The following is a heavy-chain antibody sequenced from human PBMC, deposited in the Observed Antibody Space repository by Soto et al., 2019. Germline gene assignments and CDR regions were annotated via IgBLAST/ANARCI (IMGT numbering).Heavy chain of an antibody. V-gene: IGHV1-18*01. CDR1: GYTFTSCG. D-gene: IGHD3-22*01. J-gene: IGHJ4*02. CDR2: ISTYNGNT. CDR3: ARYDSSGYLGAY. Sequence: QVQLVQSGAEVKKPGASVKVSCKASGYTFTSCGISWVRQAPGQGLEWMGWISTYNGNTNYAQNLQGRVIMTTDTSTSTAYMELRSLRSDDTAVYYCARYDSSGYLGAYWGQGTLVTVSS.